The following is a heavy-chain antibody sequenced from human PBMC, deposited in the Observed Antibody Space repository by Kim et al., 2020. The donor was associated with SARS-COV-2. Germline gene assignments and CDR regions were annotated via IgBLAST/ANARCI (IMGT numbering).Heavy chain of an antibody. J-gene: IGHJ4*02. V-gene: IGHV3-64*02. CDR2: ISVYGGNT. Sequence: GGSLRLSCAASGFTFSNYAIHWVRQAPGKGLEYVSAISVYGGNTDYADSVKGRFIVSRDNSKNTLHLQMGSLRVEDMAIYYCARVIPVAVSGGCFDYWGQGTTVTVSS. CDR3: ARVIPVAVSGGCFDY. CDR1: GFTFSNYA. D-gene: IGHD6-19*01.